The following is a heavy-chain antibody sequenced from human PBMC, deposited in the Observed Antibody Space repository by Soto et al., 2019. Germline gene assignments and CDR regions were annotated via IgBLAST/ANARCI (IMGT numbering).Heavy chain of an antibody. CDR2: ISWNSGSI. D-gene: IGHD1-26*01. CDR1: GFTFDDYA. J-gene: IGHJ1*01. CDR3: AKDSGGATEYFQY. V-gene: IGHV3-9*01. Sequence: GGSLRLSCAASGFTFDDYAMHWVRQAPGKGLEWVSGISWNSGSIGYADSVKGRFTISRDNAKNSLYLQMNSLRAEDTALYYCAKDSGGATEYFQYWGQGTLVTVSS.